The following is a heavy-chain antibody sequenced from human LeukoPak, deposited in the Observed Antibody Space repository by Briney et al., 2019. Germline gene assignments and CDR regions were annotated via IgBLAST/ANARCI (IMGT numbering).Heavy chain of an antibody. CDR1: GGSISSGSYY. Sequence: SETLSLTCTVSGGSISSGSYYWSWIRQPAGKGLEWIGRIYTSGSTNYNPSLKSRVTISVDTSKNQFSLKLSSVTAADTAVYYCARDLGTYSSGWGPGTIDYWGQGTLVTVSS. J-gene: IGHJ4*02. CDR3: ARDLGTYSSGWGPGTIDY. V-gene: IGHV4-61*02. CDR2: IYTSGST. D-gene: IGHD6-19*01.